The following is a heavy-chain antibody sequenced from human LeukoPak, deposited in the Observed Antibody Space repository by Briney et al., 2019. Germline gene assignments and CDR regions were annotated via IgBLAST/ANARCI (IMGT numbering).Heavy chain of an antibody. V-gene: IGHV4-4*07. J-gene: IGHJ4*02. CDR3: ARYSSSLFLDY. CDR1: GGSISSYY. D-gene: IGHD6-6*01. CDR2: IYTSGST. Sequence: PSETLSLTCTVSGGSISSYYWSWLRQPAGKGLEWIGRIYTSGSTNYNPSLKSRVTMPVDTSKNQFSLSLSSVTAADTAVYYCARYSSSLFLDYWGQGTLVTVSS.